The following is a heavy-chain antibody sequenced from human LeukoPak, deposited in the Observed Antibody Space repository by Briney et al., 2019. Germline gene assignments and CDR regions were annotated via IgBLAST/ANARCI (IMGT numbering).Heavy chain of an antibody. V-gene: IGHV3-66*01. CDR2: IYSGGST. CDR1: GFMFSDHW. J-gene: IGHJ4*02. CDR3: ARARRSPGYFDY. Sequence: PGGSLRLSCAASGFMFSDHWMSWVRQAPGKGLEWVSVIYSGGSTYYADSVKGRFTISRDNSKNTLYLQMNSLRAEDTAVYYCARARRSPGYFDYWGQGTLVTVSS.